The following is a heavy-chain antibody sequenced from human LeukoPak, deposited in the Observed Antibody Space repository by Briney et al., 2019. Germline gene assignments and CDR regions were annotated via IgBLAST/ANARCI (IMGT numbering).Heavy chain of an antibody. V-gene: IGHV3-23*01. Sequence: GGSLRLSCTASGFIFDTHTLTWVRQAPGKGLEWVASISGSGDSTNYGDSVKGRFTISRDNFKRTVHLEMSNLRADDTAMYYCVRRAAVRGMDFWGLGATVIVSS. CDR3: VRRAAVRGMDF. CDR2: ISGSGDST. J-gene: IGHJ6*02. D-gene: IGHD1-14*01. CDR1: GFIFDTHT.